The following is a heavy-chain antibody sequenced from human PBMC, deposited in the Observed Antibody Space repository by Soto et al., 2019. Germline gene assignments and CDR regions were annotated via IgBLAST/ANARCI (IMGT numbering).Heavy chain of an antibody. Sequence: EVQLVESGGGLVKPGGSLRLSCAASGFTFSSYSMNWVRQAPGKGLEWVSSISSSSSYIYYADSVKGRFTISRDNAKNSLYLQMNSLRAEDTAVYYCARDGMTWLGLSQYPHGYFDLWGRGTLVTVSS. D-gene: IGHD2-2*01. CDR2: ISSSSSYI. J-gene: IGHJ2*01. V-gene: IGHV3-21*01. CDR1: GFTFSSYS. CDR3: ARDGMTWLGLSQYPHGYFDL.